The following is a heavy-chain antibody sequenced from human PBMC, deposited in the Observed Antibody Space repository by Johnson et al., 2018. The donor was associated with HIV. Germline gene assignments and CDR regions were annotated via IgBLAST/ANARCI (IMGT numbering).Heavy chain of an antibody. D-gene: IGHD1-26*01. V-gene: IGHV3-23*04. Sequence: VQLVESWGGVVQPGGSLRLSCAASGFTFSSYAMSWVRQAPGKGLEWVSAISGSGGSTYYADSVKGRFTISRDNSKNTLYLQMNSLRAADTAVYYCTTPRPKWGWNAFDIGGQGTMVTVSS. CDR2: ISGSGGST. J-gene: IGHJ3*02. CDR3: TTPRPKWGWNAFDI. CDR1: GFTFSSYA.